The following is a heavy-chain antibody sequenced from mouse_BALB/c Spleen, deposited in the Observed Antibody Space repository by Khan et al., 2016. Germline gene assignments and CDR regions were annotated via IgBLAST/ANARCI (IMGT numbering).Heavy chain of an antibody. CDR1: GYTFTSYW. V-gene: IGHV1S81*02. J-gene: IGHJ4*01. Sequence: QVQLQQPGPELVKPGTSVRLSCKATGYTFTSYWMHWMKQRPEQGLEWIGEINPTYGRTDYNEKFKTQATLTVDKSSSTVYMQLSSLTSEDSAVSLRGTTWAPYDMNYWGQGTTVTVS. CDR2: INPTYGRT. D-gene: IGHD3-1*01. CDR3: GTTWAPYDMNY.